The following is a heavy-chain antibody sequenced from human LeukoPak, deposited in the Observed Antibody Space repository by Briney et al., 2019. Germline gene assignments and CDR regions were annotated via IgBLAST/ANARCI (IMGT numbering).Heavy chain of an antibody. V-gene: IGHV3-33*01. Sequence: TGGSLRLSCAAAGFTFSSYGMHWVRQAPGKGLEWVAVIWYDGSNKYYADSVKGRFTISRDNSKNTLYLQMNSLRAEDTAVYYCARTRITMVRGAPSQCYFDYWGQGTLVTVSS. J-gene: IGHJ4*02. D-gene: IGHD3-10*01. CDR1: GFTFSSYG. CDR3: ARTRITMVRGAPSQCYFDY. CDR2: IWYDGSNK.